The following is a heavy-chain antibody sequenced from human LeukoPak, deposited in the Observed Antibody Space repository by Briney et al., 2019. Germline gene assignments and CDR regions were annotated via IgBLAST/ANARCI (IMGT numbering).Heavy chain of an antibody. Sequence: ASVKVSCKASGYTFTGYYMHWVRQAPGQGLEWMGWINPNSGGTNYAQKFQGRVTMTRDTSISTAYMELSRLRSDDTAVYYCARPHGEYSSSWYSFDYWGQGTLVTVSS. CDR1: GYTFTGYY. V-gene: IGHV1-2*02. CDR3: ARPHGEYSSSWYSFDY. CDR2: INPNSGGT. J-gene: IGHJ4*02. D-gene: IGHD6-13*01.